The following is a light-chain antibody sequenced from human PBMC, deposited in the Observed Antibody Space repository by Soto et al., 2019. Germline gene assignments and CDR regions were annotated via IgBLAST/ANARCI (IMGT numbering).Light chain of an antibody. CDR2: DAF. CDR3: QQYDSSFPA. CDR1: QSVGSS. V-gene: IGKV3-11*01. J-gene: IGKJ1*01. Sequence: EIVMTQSPATLSLSPGERATLSCRASQSVGSSLAWYQQRPGQAPRLLIYDAFIRATGIPARFSGSESGTDFTLTISRLEPEDFVLYYCQQYDSSFPAFGQGTKVDIK.